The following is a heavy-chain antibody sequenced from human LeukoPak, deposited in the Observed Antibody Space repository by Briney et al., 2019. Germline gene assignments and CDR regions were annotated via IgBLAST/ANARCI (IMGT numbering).Heavy chain of an antibody. CDR3: TTSPDILTTIPPFDY. CDR2: ISWNSGSI. Sequence: GGSLRLSCTASGFTFGDYAMTWVRQAPGKGLEWVSGISWNSGSIGYADSVKGRFTISRDNAKNALYLQMNSLRAEDTALYYCTTSPDILTTIPPFDYWGQGTAVTVSS. V-gene: IGHV3-9*01. CDR1: GFTFGDYA. D-gene: IGHD5-12*01. J-gene: IGHJ4*02.